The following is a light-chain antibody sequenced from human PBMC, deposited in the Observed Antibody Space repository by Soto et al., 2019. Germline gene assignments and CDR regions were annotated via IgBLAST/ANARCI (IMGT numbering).Light chain of an antibody. V-gene: IGKV3-15*01. CDR2: AAS. J-gene: IGKJ1*01. CDR1: QSVGTN. CDR3: QQYNNWPRT. Sequence: EMVLTQSPATLSVSPGERATLSCRASQSVGTNFAWYQQKPGQAPRLLIYAASIRATGIPARFSGSGSGTEFALTISSLQSEDFAVYYCQQYNNWPRTFGQGTKVDIK.